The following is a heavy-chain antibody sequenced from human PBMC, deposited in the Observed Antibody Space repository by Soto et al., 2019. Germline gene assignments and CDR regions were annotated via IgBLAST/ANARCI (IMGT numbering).Heavy chain of an antibody. CDR2: INTYNGKT. J-gene: IGHJ6*02. Sequence: QVQLVQSGAEVKNPGASVKVSCKTSGYIFTSYGIGWARQAPGQGLEWMGWINTYNGKTNYAQNLQGRVTLTTDTSTSTANRELRSLRSNDTAIYYCAMVDVYVTPSPQDVWGQGTTVTVSS. D-gene: IGHD3-16*01. CDR3: AMVDVYVTPSPQDV. CDR1: GYIFTSYG. V-gene: IGHV1-18*01.